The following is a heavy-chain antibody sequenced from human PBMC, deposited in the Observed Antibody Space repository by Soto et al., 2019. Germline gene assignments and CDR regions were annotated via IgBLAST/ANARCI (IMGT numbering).Heavy chain of an antibody. CDR2: ISAYNGNT. Sequence: QVQLVQSGAEVKKPGASVKVSFKASGYTFTSYGITWVRKAPGQGLEWMGWISAYNGNTHYAQKLKGRVTMTTDTSTSTAYMELRSLRSHDTAVYYCASAESCYYSPRSNWFDPWGQGTPVPVSS. CDR3: ASAESCYYSPRSNWFDP. J-gene: IGHJ5*02. V-gene: IGHV1-18*01. CDR1: GYTFTSYG. D-gene: IGHD3-22*01.